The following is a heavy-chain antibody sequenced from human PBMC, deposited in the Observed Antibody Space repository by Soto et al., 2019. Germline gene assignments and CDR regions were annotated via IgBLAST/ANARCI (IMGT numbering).Heavy chain of an antibody. D-gene: IGHD6-19*01. J-gene: IGHJ4*02. CDR1: GGSISSGGYS. Sequence: QLQLQESGSGLVKPSQTQSLTCAVSGGSISSGGYSWSWIRQPPGKGLEWIGYIYHSGSTYYNPSLKSRVTXSXDXTKNQFSLKLSSVTAADTAVYYCASAGGLGAVAADYWGQGTLVTVSS. CDR3: ASAGGLGAVAADY. CDR2: IYHSGST. V-gene: IGHV4-30-2*01.